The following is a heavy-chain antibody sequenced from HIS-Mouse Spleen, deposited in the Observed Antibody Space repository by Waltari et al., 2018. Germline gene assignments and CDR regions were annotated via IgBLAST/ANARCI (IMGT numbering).Heavy chain of an antibody. D-gene: IGHD1-1*01. J-gene: IGHJ4*02. CDR3: ARARNWNFDY. CDR2: IYHSGST. V-gene: IGHV4-38-2*02. CDR1: GYSIRSGYY. Sequence: QVQLQESGPGLVKPSETLSLTCTVSGYSIRSGYYWGWIRQPPGKGLEWIGSIYHSGSTYYNPSLKSRVTISVDTSKNQFSLKLSSVTAADTAVYYCARARNWNFDYWGQGTLVTVSS.